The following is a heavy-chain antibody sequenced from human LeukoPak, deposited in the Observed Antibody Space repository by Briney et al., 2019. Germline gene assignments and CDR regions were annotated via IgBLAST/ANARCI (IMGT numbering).Heavy chain of an antibody. CDR1: GFAFNDYY. J-gene: IGHJ5*02. D-gene: IGHD3-10*01. Sequence: NPGGSLRLSCAASGFAFNDYYMSWIRQAPGKGLEWISYITTTGTYTNYADSVKGRFTISRDNARNSPFLQMTSLRAEDTAVYYCAKDRFGIDPWGQGTRVTVSS. CDR2: ITTTGTYT. V-gene: IGHV3-11*05. CDR3: AKDRFGIDP.